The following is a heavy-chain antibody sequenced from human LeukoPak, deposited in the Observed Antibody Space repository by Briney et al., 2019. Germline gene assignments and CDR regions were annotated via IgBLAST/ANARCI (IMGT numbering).Heavy chain of an antibody. CDR1: RFTFSDYY. CDR3: ARDPTVDFWSGLRGVDY. D-gene: IGHD3-3*01. Sequence: GGSLRLSCAASRFTFSDYYMSWIRQAPGKGLEWVSYISSSGSTIYYADSVKGRFTISRDNAKNSLYLQMNSLRAEDTAVYYCARDPTVDFWSGLRGVDYWGQGTLVTVSS. V-gene: IGHV3-11*04. J-gene: IGHJ4*02. CDR2: ISSSGSTI.